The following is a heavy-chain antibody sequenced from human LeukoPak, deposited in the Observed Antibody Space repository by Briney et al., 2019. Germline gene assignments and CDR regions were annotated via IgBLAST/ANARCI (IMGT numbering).Heavy chain of an antibody. V-gene: IGHV3-53*01. CDR1: GFSVSNTY. CDR3: AAAYCGGDCYSDNHYYFMDL. CDR2: MYITGST. D-gene: IGHD2-21*02. Sequence: GGAPRLSCAASGFSVSNTYMCWVRLCPGKGLEWVSAMYITGSTHYADSVKGRFTISRDNSKNALNLQMDSLRVEDTAVYYCAAAYCGGDCYSDNHYYFMDLWGKGTTVTVSS. J-gene: IGHJ6*03.